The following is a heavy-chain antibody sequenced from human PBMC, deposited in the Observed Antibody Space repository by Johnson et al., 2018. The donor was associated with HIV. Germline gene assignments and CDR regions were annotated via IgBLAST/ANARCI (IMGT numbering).Heavy chain of an antibody. CDR2: IRYDGSNK. CDR3: AKEVATRGIVGARGAFDI. D-gene: IGHD1-26*01. J-gene: IGHJ3*02. V-gene: IGHV3-33*03. CDR1: GFTFDDYA. Sequence: QVQLVESGGGLVQPGRSLRLSCAASGFTFDDYAMHWVRQAPGKGLEWVAFIRYDGSNKYYADSVKGRFTISRDNAKKSLYLQINSLRAEDTAVYFCAKEVATRGIVGARGAFDIWGQGTMVTVSS.